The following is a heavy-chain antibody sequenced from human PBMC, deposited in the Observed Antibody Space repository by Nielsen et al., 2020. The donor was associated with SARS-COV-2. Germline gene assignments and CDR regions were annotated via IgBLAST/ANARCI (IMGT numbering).Heavy chain of an antibody. CDR3: ARGEEYKWNGCHWVYFYQGIDV. J-gene: IGHJ6*02. CDR2: LNPHSGGT. CDR1: GYTFSSYD. V-gene: IGHV1-8*01. Sequence: ASVKVSCKASGYTFSSYDINWVRQATGQGLEWMGWLNPHSGGTDYAQNFQGRATMTWNTSIGAVYMELRSLRSEDTAVYYCARGEEYKWNGCHWVYFYQGIDVWGQGTTVTVSS. D-gene: IGHD1-1*01.